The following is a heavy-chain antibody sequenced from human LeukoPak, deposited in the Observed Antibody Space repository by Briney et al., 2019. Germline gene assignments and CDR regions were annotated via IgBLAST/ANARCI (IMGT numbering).Heavy chain of an antibody. CDR2: IYYSGST. V-gene: IGHV4-61*01. J-gene: IGHJ6*04. Sequence: SETLSLTCTVSGGSVNSGSYYWNWIRQPPGKGLEWIGYIYYSGSTNYNPSLKSRVTISVDTSKNQFSLKLSSVTAADTAVYYWGGGVYYYGREVGGKGTRATVSS. D-gene: IGHD3-16*01. CDR1: GGSVNSGSYY. CDR3: GGGVYYYGREV.